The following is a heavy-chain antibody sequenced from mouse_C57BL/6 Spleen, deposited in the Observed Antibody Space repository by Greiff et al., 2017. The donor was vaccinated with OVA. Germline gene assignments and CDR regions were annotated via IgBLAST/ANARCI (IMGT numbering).Heavy chain of an antibody. CDR1: GYTFTSYG. J-gene: IGHJ2*01. D-gene: IGHD1-1*01. Sequence: QVQLKQSGAELARPGASVKLSCKASGYTFTSYGISWVKQRTGQGLEWIGEIYPRSGNTYYNEKFKGKATLTADKSSSTAYMELRSLTSEDSAVYFCARSDYYGSSSLVEYWGQGTTLTVSS. V-gene: IGHV1-81*01. CDR2: IYPRSGNT. CDR3: ARSDYYGSSSLVEY.